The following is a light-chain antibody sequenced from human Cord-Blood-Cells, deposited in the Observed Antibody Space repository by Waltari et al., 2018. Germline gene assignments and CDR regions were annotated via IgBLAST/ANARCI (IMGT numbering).Light chain of an antibody. Sequence: QSALTQPPSASGSPGQSVTISCTGTSSDVGGYNYVSWYQQHPGKAPKLMIYEVSRRPAGCPGRFSGSKSGNTACRNVSGLQAEDEADYYCSSYAGSNNFPYVFGTGTKVTVL. CDR3: SSYAGSNNFPYV. J-gene: IGLJ1*01. CDR2: EVS. V-gene: IGLV2-8*01. CDR1: SSDVGGYNY.